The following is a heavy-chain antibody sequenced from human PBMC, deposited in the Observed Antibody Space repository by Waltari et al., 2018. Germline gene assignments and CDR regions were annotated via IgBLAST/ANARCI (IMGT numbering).Heavy chain of an antibody. CDR1: GFTFSSYS. CDR3: ARDPYIAARIFDY. D-gene: IGHD6-6*01. CDR2: ISSSSSYI. J-gene: IGHJ4*02. Sequence: EVQLVESGGGLVKPGGSLRLSCEASGFTFSSYSMNWVRQAPGKGLEWVSSISSSSSYIYYADSVKGRFTISRDNAKNSLYLQMNSLRAEDTAVYYCARDPYIAARIFDYWGQGTLVTVSS. V-gene: IGHV3-21*01.